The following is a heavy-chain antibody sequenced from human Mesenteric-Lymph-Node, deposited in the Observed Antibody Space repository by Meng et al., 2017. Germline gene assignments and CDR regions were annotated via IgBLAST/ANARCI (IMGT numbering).Heavy chain of an antibody. CDR3: CRSGSVNSALGSRFDY. D-gene: IGHD2-15*01. CDR2: IRSKAYGGTT. Sequence: GGSLRLSCVVSGFTFSDHYMDWVRQAPGKGLEWVAYIRSKAYGGTTSYAASVKGRFSVSRDDSKSVVSLQMDSLKTDDTGVYYCCRSGSVNSALGSRFDYWGQGTLVTVSS. J-gene: IGHJ4*02. CDR1: GFTFSDHY. V-gene: IGHV3-71*01.